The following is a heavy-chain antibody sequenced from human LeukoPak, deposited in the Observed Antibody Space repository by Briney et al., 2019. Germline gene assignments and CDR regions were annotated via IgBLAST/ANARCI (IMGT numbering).Heavy chain of an antibody. J-gene: IGHJ2*01. V-gene: IGHV3-7*01. CDR2: IKQDGSEK. D-gene: IGHD1-26*01. Sequence: GGSLRLSCAASGFTFSSYWMSWVRQAPGRGLEWVANIKQDGSEKYYVDSVKGRFTISRDNAKNSLYLQMNSLRAEDTAVYYCARESGSYLGPGGWYFDLWGRGTLVTVSS. CDR3: ARESGSYLGPGGWYFDL. CDR1: GFTFSSYW.